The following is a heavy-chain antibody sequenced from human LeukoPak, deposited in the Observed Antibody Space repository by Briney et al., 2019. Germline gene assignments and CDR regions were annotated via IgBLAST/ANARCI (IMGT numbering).Heavy chain of an antibody. V-gene: IGHV3-33*01. CDR2: IWYDGSNK. CDR1: GFTFSDYG. J-gene: IGHJ1*01. CDR3: ATTASRGPQSAEYFQY. Sequence: PGRSLRLSCAAAGFTFSDYGMHWVRQAPGKGLEWVAVIWYDGSNKYCSDSVKGRFTISRDNSKNTLYLQMNSLRAEDTAVYYCATTASRGPQSAEYFQYWGQGTLVTVSS.